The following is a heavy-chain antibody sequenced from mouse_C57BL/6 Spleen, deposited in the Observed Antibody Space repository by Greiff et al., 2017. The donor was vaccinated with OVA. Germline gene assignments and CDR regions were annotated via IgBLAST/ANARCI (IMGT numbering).Heavy chain of an antibody. D-gene: IGHD2-4*01. CDR2: IYPRDGST. CDR1: GYTFTSYD. CDR3: ARDYDRFAY. Sequence: LVESGPELVTPGASVKLSCKASGYTFTSYDINWVKQRPGQGLEWIGWIYPRDGSTKYNEKFKGKATLTVDTSSSTAYMELHSLTSEDSAVYFCARDYDRFAYWGQGTLVTVSA. V-gene: IGHV1-85*01. J-gene: IGHJ3*01.